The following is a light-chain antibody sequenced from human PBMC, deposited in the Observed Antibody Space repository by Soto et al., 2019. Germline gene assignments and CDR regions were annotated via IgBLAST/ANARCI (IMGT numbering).Light chain of an antibody. CDR2: GAS. Sequence: EIVLTQSPGTLSLSPGERATLSCRASQSVSSSYLAWYQHKPGQATRLLIYGASSRATGIPDRFSGSGSGTDFTLTISRLEPEYFAVYYCQQYGSSRTFGQGTKVEIK. V-gene: IGKV3-20*01. CDR3: QQYGSSRT. J-gene: IGKJ1*01. CDR1: QSVSSSY.